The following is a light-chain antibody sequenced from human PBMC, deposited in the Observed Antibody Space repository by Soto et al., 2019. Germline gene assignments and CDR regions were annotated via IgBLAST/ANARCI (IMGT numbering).Light chain of an antibody. CDR1: RSVSSRY. CDR3: HQYGYSPNT. CDR2: GAS. J-gene: IGKJ2*01. Sequence: EIVLTQSPGTLSLSPGERATLSCRASRSVSSRYLAWYQQKAGQAPRLLISGASSGANGIPDRFSGSGSGTDFTLIISRLEPEDFAMYYCHQYGYSPNTFGQGTKVEIK. V-gene: IGKV3-20*01.